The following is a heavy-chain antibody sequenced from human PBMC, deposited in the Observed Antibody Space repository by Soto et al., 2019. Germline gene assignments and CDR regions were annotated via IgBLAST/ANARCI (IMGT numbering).Heavy chain of an antibody. J-gene: IGHJ3*02. Sequence: GGSLRLSCAASGFTFSSYAMSWVRQAPGKGLEWVSAISGSGGSTYYADSVKGRFTISRDNSKNTLYLQMNSLRAEDTAVYYCAKDIEIQLWPKGAFDIWGQGTMVTVPS. CDR1: GFTFSSYA. D-gene: IGHD5-18*01. CDR2: ISGSGGST. CDR3: AKDIEIQLWPKGAFDI. V-gene: IGHV3-23*01.